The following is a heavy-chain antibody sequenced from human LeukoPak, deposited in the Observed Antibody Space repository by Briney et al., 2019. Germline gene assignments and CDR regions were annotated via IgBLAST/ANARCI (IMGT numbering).Heavy chain of an antibody. CDR2: INHSGST. Sequence: SETLTLTCAVYGGSFSGYYWSWIRQPPGKGLEWIGEINHSGSTNYNPSLKSRVTISVDTSKNQLSLKLSSVTAADTAVYYCARTSVGQQLVRRISWFDPWGQGTLVTVSS. CDR3: ARTSVGQQLVRRISWFDP. CDR1: GGSFSGYY. D-gene: IGHD6-13*01. J-gene: IGHJ5*02. V-gene: IGHV4-34*01.